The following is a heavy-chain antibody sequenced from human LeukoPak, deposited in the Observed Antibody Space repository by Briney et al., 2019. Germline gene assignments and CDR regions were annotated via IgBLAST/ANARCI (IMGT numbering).Heavy chain of an antibody. CDR1: GFTFSGYE. Sequence: GGPRRLSVEPSGFTFSGYEMNWVRQAPGKGLEWVSAISGSGGSTYYADSVKGRFTISRDNSKNTLYLQMNSLRAEDTAVYYCAKGGYSTFDYWGQGTLVTVSS. J-gene: IGHJ4*02. CDR3: AKGGYSTFDY. CDR2: ISGSGGST. V-gene: IGHV3-23*01. D-gene: IGHD3-22*01.